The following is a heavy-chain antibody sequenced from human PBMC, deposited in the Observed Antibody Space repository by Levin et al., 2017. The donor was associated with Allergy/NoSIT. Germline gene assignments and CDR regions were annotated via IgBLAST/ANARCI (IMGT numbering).Heavy chain of an antibody. CDR3: ARQLGNFWSGYNYFDY. Sequence: GGSLRLSCAASGFTFSSYEMNWVRQAPGKGLEWVSYISSIGSTIYYADSVKGRFTISRDNAKNSLYLQMNSLRAEDTAVYYCARQLGNFWSGYNYFDYWGQGTLVTVSS. V-gene: IGHV3-48*03. D-gene: IGHD3-3*01. CDR2: ISSIGSTI. J-gene: IGHJ4*02. CDR1: GFTFSSYE.